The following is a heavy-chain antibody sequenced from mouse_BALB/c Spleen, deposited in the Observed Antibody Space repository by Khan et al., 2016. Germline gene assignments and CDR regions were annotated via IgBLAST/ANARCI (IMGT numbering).Heavy chain of an antibody. CDR2: ISNLVYSI. Sequence: EVELVESGGGLVQPGGSRKLSCAASGFTFSDYGMAWVRQAPGKGPEWVAFISNLVYSIYYADTVTGRFTIYRENAKNTLYLEMSSLRSEDTAMYYCARDHYGSSYWYFDVWGAGTTVTVSS. CDR1: GFTFSDYG. CDR3: ARDHYGSSYWYFDV. D-gene: IGHD1-1*01. V-gene: IGHV5-15*02. J-gene: IGHJ1*01.